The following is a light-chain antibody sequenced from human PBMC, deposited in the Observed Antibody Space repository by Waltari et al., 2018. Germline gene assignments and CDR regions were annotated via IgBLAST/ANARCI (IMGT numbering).Light chain of an antibody. J-gene: IGKJ1*01. Sequence: EIVMTQSPATLFVSPGERATLSCRASQSISSNLAWYQQKPGQAPRLLMYGASTRATAIPARFSGSGSGTEFALTISSLQAEDVAVYYCQQYYGIPGFGQGTKVEIK. CDR2: GAS. CDR3: QQYYGIPG. CDR1: QSISSN. V-gene: IGKV3-15*01.